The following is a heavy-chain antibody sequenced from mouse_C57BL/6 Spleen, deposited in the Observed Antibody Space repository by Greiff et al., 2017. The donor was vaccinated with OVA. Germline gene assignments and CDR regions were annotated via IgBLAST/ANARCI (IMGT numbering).Heavy chain of an antibody. J-gene: IGHJ2*01. V-gene: IGHV5-17*01. Sequence: DVKLVESGGGLVKPGGSLKLSCAASGFTFSDYGMHWVRQAPEKGLEWVAYISSGSSTIYYADTVKGRFTISRDNAKNTLFLQMTSLRSEDTAMYYCARWGLTDYFDYWGQGTTLTVSS. CDR3: ARWGLTDYFDY. CDR2: ISSGSSTI. D-gene: IGHD3-1*01. CDR1: GFTFSDYG.